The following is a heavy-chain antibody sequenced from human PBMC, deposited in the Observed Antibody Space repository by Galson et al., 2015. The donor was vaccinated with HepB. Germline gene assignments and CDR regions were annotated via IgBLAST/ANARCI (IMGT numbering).Heavy chain of an antibody. V-gene: IGHV6-1*01. Sequence: CAISEDSVSSNSAAWNWIRQSPSRGLEWLGRTYYRSKWYNDYAVSVKSRITINPDTSKNQFSLQLNSVTPEDTAVYYCARDVGYSSGWYQGYYYGMDVWGQGTTVTVSS. CDR3: ARDVGYSSGWYQGYYYGMDV. J-gene: IGHJ6*02. D-gene: IGHD6-19*01. CDR1: EDSVSSNSAA. CDR2: TYYRSKWYN.